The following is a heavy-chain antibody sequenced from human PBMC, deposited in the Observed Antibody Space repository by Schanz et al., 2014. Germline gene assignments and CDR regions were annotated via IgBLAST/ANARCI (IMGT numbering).Heavy chain of an antibody. D-gene: IGHD2-2*01. CDR3: ARESSNDIVLVPGAVFDH. CDR2: ISGSGGST. V-gene: IGHV3-23*01. Sequence: EVHLLESGGGLVQPGGSLRLSCAASGFTFSSYAMSWVRQAPGKGLEWVSAISGSGGSTYYADSVEGRFTISRDNSKNTVYLQMNSLRPGDTAVYYCARESSNDIVLVPGAVFDHWGQGILVDVSS. CDR1: GFTFSSYA. J-gene: IGHJ4*02.